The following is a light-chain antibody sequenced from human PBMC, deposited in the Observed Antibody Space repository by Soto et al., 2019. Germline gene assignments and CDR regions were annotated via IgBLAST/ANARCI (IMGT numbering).Light chain of an antibody. CDR1: RAISNY. CDR2: GAS. V-gene: IGKV1-39*01. CDR3: QQYYSYPIT. J-gene: IGKJ5*01. Sequence: DIQMTQSPSSLSASVGDRVTITCRASRAISNYLNWFQQKPGKAPKLLVYGASNLQGGVPSRISGSGSGTDFSLTISSLQPEDFATYYCQQYYSYPITFGQGTRLEIK.